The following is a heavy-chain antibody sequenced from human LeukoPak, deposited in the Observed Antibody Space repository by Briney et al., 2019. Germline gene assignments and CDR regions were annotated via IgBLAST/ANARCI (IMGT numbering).Heavy chain of an antibody. CDR1: GFTFSDHY. J-gene: IGHJ4*02. D-gene: IGHD3-22*01. CDR3: ARVLNYYDSSGYYFSY. CDR2: ISYDGSNK. Sequence: PGGSLRLSCAASGFTFSDHYMDWVRQAPGKGLEWVAVISYDGSNKYYADSVKGRFTISRDNSKNTLYLQMNSLRAEDTAVYYCARVLNYYDSSGYYFSYWGQGTLVTVSS. V-gene: IGHV3-30-3*01.